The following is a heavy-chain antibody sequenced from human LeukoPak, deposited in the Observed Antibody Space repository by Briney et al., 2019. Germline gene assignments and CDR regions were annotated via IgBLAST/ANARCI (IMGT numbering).Heavy chain of an antibody. V-gene: IGHV5-51*01. D-gene: IGHD1-20*01. CDR1: GYSFTSYW. CDR3: ARRHAEYNWNDGDYYYYMDV. Sequence: LGESLRISCKGSGYSFTSYWIGWVRQMPGKGLEWMGIIYPGDSDTRYSPSFQGQVTISADKSISTAYLQWSSLKASDTAMYYCARRHAEYNWNDGDYYYYMDVWGKGTTVTVSS. CDR2: IYPGDSDT. J-gene: IGHJ6*03.